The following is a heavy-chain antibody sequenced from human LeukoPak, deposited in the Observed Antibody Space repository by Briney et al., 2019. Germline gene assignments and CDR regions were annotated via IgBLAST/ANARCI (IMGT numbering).Heavy chain of an antibody. CDR3: ARGHTAVTRHFDF. Sequence: SETLSLTCTVSGGSISNYYWSWIRQPPGKGLEWIGYIYYSGSTNYNPSVKSRVTISLDTSKNQFSLKLRSVTAADTAVYYCARGHTAVTRHFDFWGQGTLVTVSS. CDR2: IYYSGST. V-gene: IGHV4-59*01. CDR1: GGSISNYY. J-gene: IGHJ4*02. D-gene: IGHD4-17*01.